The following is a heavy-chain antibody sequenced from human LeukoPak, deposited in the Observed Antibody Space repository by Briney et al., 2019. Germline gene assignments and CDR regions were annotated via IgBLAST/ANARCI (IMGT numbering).Heavy chain of an antibody. CDR2: INPNSGST. D-gene: IGHD3-10*01. V-gene: IGHV1-2*02. CDR3: ARDPPIGGADVFDI. J-gene: IGHJ3*02. Sequence: ASVKVSCKAAGYTFTGYYMHWVRQAPGQGLEWMGWINPNSGSTNYAQKFQGRVTMTRDTSISTAYMELSRLTSDDTAVYYCARDPPIGGADVFDIWGQGAMVTVSS. CDR1: GYTFTGYY.